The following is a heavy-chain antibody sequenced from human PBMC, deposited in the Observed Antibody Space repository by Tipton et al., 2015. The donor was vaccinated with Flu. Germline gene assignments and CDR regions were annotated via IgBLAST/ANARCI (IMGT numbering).Heavy chain of an antibody. CDR2: IYTSGST. CDR3: ARDYGDLNWFDP. Sequence: TLSLTCDVSGYSIRSDYYWGWIRQPAGKGLEWIGQIYTSGSTKYNPSLKSRVTMSLDTSKNQFSLKMSSVTAADTAMYYCARDYGDLNWFDPWGQGTLVTVSS. CDR1: GYSIRSDYY. D-gene: IGHD4-17*01. V-gene: IGHV4-61*09. J-gene: IGHJ5*02.